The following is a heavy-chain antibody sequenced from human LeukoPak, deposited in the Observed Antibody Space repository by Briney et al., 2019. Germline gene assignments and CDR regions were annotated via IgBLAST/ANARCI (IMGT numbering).Heavy chain of an antibody. D-gene: IGHD6-19*01. Sequence: GGSLRLSCAASGFTFSSYSMNWVRQAPGKGLEWVSYISSSSSTIYYADSVKGRFTISRDNAKNSLYLQMNSLRAEDTAVYYCARADTWWGDYFDYWGQGTLVTVSS. CDR1: GFTFSSYS. J-gene: IGHJ4*02. V-gene: IGHV3-48*01. CDR3: ARADTWWGDYFDY. CDR2: ISSSSSTI.